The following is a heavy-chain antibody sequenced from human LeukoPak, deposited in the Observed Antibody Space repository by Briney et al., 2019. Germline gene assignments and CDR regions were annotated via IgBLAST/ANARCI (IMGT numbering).Heavy chain of an antibody. CDR1: GYTFTGYY. D-gene: IGHD1-26*01. V-gene: IGHV1-2*02. CDR2: INPNSGGT. J-gene: IGHJ4*02. CDR3: ARAPRSQWELLFDY. Sequence: ASVKVSCKASGYTFTGYYMHWVRQAPGQGLEWVGWINPNSGGTNYAQKLQGRVTMTTDTSTSTAYMELRSLRSDDTAVYYCARAPRSQWELLFDYWGQGTLVTVSS.